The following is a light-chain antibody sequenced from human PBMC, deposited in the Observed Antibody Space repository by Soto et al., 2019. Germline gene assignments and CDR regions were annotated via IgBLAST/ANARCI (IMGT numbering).Light chain of an antibody. V-gene: IGKV3-20*01. CDR3: QQYGSSGT. Sequence: EIVLTQSPGTLSLSPGERATLSFRASQSVSSSYLAWYQQKPGQAPRLLIYGASSRPTGIPDRFSGSGSGTEFTLTISSLQSEDFAVYYCQQYGSSGTFGQGTKVDIK. J-gene: IGKJ1*01. CDR2: GAS. CDR1: QSVSSSY.